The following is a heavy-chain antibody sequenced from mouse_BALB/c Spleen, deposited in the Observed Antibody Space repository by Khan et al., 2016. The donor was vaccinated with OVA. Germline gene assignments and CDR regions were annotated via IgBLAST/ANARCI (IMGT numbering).Heavy chain of an antibody. D-gene: IGHD1-2*01. CDR2: ISYSGST. J-gene: IGHJ2*01. Sequence: EVKLEESGPGLVKPSQSLSLTCTVTGYSITSGYGWNWIRQFPGNKLEWMGYISYSGSTNYNPSLKSRISITRDTSKNQFFLQLNSVTTEDTATYYCARPARIKYWGQGTTLTVSS. V-gene: IGHV3-2*02. CDR3: ARPARIKY. CDR1: GYSITSGYG.